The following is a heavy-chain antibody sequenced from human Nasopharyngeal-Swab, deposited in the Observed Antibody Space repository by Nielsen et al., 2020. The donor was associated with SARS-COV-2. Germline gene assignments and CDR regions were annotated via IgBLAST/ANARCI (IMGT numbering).Heavy chain of an antibody. D-gene: IGHD3-22*01. CDR2: IWYDGSNK. Sequence: GESLKISCAASGFTFSSYGMHWVRQAPGKGLEWVAVIWYDGSNKYYADSVKGRFTISRDNSKNTLYLQMNSLRAEDTAVYYCARDRLGDYYDSSGLDAFDIWGQGTMVTVSS. CDR1: GFTFSSYG. V-gene: IGHV3-33*01. J-gene: IGHJ3*02. CDR3: ARDRLGDYYDSSGLDAFDI.